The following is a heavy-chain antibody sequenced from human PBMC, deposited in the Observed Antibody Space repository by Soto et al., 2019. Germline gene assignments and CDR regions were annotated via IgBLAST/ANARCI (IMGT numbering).Heavy chain of an antibody. CDR3: ARPFSGVDDY. CDR1: GGSISSSSYY. Sequence: SETLSLTCTVSGGSISSSSYYWGWIRQPPGKGLEWIGSIYYSGSTYYNPSLKSRVTISVDTSKNQFSLKLSSVTAADTAVYYCARPFSGVDDYWGQGTLVTVSS. D-gene: IGHD2-8*01. CDR2: IYYSGST. V-gene: IGHV4-39*01. J-gene: IGHJ4*02.